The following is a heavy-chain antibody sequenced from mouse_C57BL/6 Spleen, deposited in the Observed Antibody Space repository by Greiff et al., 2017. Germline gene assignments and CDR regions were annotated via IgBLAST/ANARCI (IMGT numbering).Heavy chain of an antibody. D-gene: IGHD1-1*01. CDR3: TSTTVPSYWYFDV. V-gene: IGHV5-9-1*02. J-gene: IGHJ1*03. Sequence: EVMLVESGEGLVKPGGSLKLSCAASGFTFSSYAMSWVRQTPEKRLEWVAYISSGGDYIYYADTVKGRFTISRDNARNTLYLQMSSLKSEDTAMYYCTSTTVPSYWYFDVWGTGTTVTVSS. CDR1: GFTFSSYA. CDR2: ISSGGDYI.